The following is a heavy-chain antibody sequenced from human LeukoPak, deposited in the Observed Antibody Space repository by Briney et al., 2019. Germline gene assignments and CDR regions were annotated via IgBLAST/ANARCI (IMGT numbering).Heavy chain of an antibody. D-gene: IGHD6-13*01. CDR1: GFTFSSSG. J-gene: IGHJ5*02. CDR2: ISYDGSDK. Sequence: LRLSCAASGFTFSSSGIHWVRQAPGKGLEWVAVISYDGSDKYYADSVKGRFTISRDNAKNSLYLQMNSLRAEDTAVYYCARDVRRYSSSWYGWFDPWGQGTLVTVSS. V-gene: IGHV3-30*03. CDR3: ARDVRRYSSSWYGWFDP.